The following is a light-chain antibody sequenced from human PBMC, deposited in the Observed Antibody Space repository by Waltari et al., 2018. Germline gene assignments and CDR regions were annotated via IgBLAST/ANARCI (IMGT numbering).Light chain of an antibody. Sequence: EIVMTQSPLSLAVTPGEPASISCRSSQSLMQSNGYNYLDWYLQRPGQSPQLLIYLASSRASGVPDRFSGSGSGTDFTLKITRVEAEDAGVYYCMQTLQTRLTFGGGTRVEIK. V-gene: IGKV2-28*01. CDR2: LAS. J-gene: IGKJ4*01. CDR1: QSLMQSNGYNY. CDR3: MQTLQTRLT.